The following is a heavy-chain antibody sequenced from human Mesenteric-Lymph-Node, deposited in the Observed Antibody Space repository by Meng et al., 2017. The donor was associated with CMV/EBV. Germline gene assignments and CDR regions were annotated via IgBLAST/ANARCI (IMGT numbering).Heavy chain of an antibody. D-gene: IGHD6-6*01. J-gene: IGHJ4*02. V-gene: IGHV6-1*01. Sequence: IAGDGVSSSSYAWSWIRQSPSRGLEWLGRTYYRSKWHNDYAISVKSRITINPDTSKNQVSLQLNSVTHEDTAVYYCARNLRPDFDYWGQGTLVTVSS. CDR3: ARNLRPDFDY. CDR2: TYYRSKWHN. CDR1: GDGVSSSSYA.